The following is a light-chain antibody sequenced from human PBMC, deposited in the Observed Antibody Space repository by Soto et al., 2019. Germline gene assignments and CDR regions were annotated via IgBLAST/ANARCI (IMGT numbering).Light chain of an antibody. Sequence: QSALTQPASVSGSPGQSITISCTGTSSDVGSYNLVSWFQQHPGKAPKLMIYEGNKRPSRVSNRFSGSKSGNTASLTISGLQAEDEADYYCCSYAGSSTLVFGGGTKLTVL. CDR2: EGN. CDR1: SSDVGSYNL. CDR3: CSYAGSSTLV. J-gene: IGLJ2*01. V-gene: IGLV2-23*01.